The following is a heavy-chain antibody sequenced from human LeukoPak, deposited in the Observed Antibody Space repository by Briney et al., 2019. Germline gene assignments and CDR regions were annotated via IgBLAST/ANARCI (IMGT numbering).Heavy chain of an antibody. D-gene: IGHD2/OR15-2a*01. CDR2: INSDGSST. V-gene: IGHV3-74*01. J-gene: IGHJ4*02. CDR1: GFAFNRYW. CDR3: ARGRGTIYMFDY. Sequence: GGSLRLSCAASGFAFNRYWMHWVRQVPGKGLVWVSRINSDGSSTTYADSVKGRFTISRDNARNTLYLQMNSLRAEDTAVYYCARGRGTIYMFDYWGQGTLVTVSS.